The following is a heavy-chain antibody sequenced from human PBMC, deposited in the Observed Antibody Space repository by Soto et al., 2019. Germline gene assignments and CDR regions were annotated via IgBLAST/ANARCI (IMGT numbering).Heavy chain of an antibody. CDR3: VSGGQGSGSDLGSS. CDR1: GFTFTTYW. D-gene: IGHD3-10*01. J-gene: IGHJ5*02. Sequence: EEQLLESVGGLAQPGGALRLSCVASGFTFTTYWMSWVRQAPGKGLEWVANISKECGAQYYVDSVKGRFTISRDNAKNSVYLQMDSLRVEDTAVYYCVSGGQGSGSDLGSSWGQGIMVTVSS. V-gene: IGHV3-7*03. CDR2: ISKECGAQ.